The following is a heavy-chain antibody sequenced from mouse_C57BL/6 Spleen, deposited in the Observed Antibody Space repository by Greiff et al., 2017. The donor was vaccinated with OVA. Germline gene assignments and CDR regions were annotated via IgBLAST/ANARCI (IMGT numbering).Heavy chain of an antibody. CDR1: GFNIKNTY. J-gene: IGHJ4*01. V-gene: IGHV14-3*01. D-gene: IGHD1-2*01. CDR2: IDPANGNT. Sequence: VQLKQSVAELVRPGASVKLSCTASGFNIKNTYMHWVKQRPEQGLEWIGRIDPANGNTKYAPKFQGKATITADTSSNTAYLQRSSLTSEDTAIYYGARGYVGPYYYAMGYWGQGTSVSVSS. CDR3: ARGYVGPYYYAMGY.